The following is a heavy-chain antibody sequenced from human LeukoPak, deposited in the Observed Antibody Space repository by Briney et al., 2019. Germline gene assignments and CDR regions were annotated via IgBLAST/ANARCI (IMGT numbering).Heavy chain of an antibody. Sequence: GGSLRLSCAASGFTFSSSAMSWVRQAPGKGLEWVSIIYSGGSTFYADSVKGRFTISRDNSKNTLYLQMNSLRAEDTAVYYCARDNSVRDEAWWFNPWGQGTLVTVSS. CDR1: GFTFSSSA. CDR2: IYSGGST. CDR3: ARDNSVRDEAWWFNP. V-gene: IGHV3-53*01. J-gene: IGHJ5*02. D-gene: IGHD5-24*01.